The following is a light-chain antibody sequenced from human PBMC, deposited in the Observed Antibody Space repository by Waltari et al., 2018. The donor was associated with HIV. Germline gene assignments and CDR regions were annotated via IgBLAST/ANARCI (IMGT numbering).Light chain of an antibody. V-gene: IGKV3-20*01. Sequence: EIVLTQSPGTLSLSPGERATLSCRASQSISSSDLAWYQQKPGQAPRLLIYGASSGATGIPDRFSGSGSGTDFTLTISRLEPEDFAVYYCQQYGNSPLTFGGGTRLEI. CDR2: GAS. J-gene: IGKJ4*01. CDR1: QSISSSD. CDR3: QQYGNSPLT.